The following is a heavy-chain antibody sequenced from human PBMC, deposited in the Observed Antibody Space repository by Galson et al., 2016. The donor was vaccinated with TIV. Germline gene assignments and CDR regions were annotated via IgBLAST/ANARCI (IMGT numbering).Heavy chain of an antibody. CDR1: GYSFTSYW. CDR3: ARSPISYSISWYHFYY. D-gene: IGHD6-13*01. Sequence: QSGAEVKKPGESLKISCQGSGYSFTSYWIGWVRQMPGKGLEWMGAIYPGDSETRYSPSFQGQVTISADKSISTAYLQGSSLKASDTAMYYWARSPISYSISWYHFYYWGQGTLVTVSS. J-gene: IGHJ4*02. CDR2: IYPGDSET. V-gene: IGHV5-51*01.